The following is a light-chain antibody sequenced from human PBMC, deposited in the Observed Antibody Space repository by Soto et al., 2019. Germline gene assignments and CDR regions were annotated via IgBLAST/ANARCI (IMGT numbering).Light chain of an antibody. CDR2: DVN. CDR1: SSDVGGYNY. CDR3: CSFAGTFFL. J-gene: IGLJ2*01. Sequence: QSALTQPRSVSGSPGQSVTISCTGTSSDVGGYNYVSWYQQYPGKAPKVMVYDVNQRPSGVPDRFSGSKSGNTASLTISGLQSEDEADYYCCSFAGTFFLCGGGTKLTVL. V-gene: IGLV2-11*01.